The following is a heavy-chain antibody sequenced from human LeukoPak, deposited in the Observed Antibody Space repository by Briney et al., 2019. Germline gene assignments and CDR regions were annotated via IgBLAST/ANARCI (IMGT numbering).Heavy chain of an antibody. Sequence: GASVKVSCKASGYTFTGYYMHWVRQAPGQGLEWMGWINPSSGGTNYAQKFQGRVTMTRDTSISTAYMELSRLRSDDTAVHYCARLTYYDFWSGYNYAFDIWGQGTMVTVSS. CDR2: INPSSGGT. CDR1: GYTFTGYY. CDR3: ARLTYYDFWSGYNYAFDI. J-gene: IGHJ3*02. D-gene: IGHD3-3*01. V-gene: IGHV1-2*02.